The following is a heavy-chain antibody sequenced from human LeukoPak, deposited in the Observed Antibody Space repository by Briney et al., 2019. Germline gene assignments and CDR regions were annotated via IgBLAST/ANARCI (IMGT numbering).Heavy chain of an antibody. J-gene: IGHJ4*02. CDR3: AKQIYHDSSDYYRDKIFDY. D-gene: IGHD3-22*01. V-gene: IGHV3-23*01. CDR1: GFTFSSYA. Sequence: PGGSLRLSCAASGFTFSSYAMTWVRQAPGMGLEWVSTISGSGSSTYYADSVKGRFTVSRDNSKNTLYLQVSSLRAEDTALYYCAKQIYHDSSDYYRDKIFDYWGQGTLVTVPS. CDR2: ISGSGSST.